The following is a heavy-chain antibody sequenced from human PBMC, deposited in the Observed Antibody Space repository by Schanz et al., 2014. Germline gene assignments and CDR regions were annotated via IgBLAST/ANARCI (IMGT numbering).Heavy chain of an antibody. D-gene: IGHD4-4*01. Sequence: QVQLQESGPGLVRPSETLSLTCTVSGYSISSGYYWDWIRQPPGKGLEWIGVIYHSGNTYYNPSLKSRVTISVDPTKTQFSLKLSSVTAADTAVYYCARDLHRMDVWGQGTTVTVSS. CDR2: IYHSGNT. V-gene: IGHV4-38-2*02. CDR1: GYSISSGYY. CDR3: ARDLHRMDV. J-gene: IGHJ6*02.